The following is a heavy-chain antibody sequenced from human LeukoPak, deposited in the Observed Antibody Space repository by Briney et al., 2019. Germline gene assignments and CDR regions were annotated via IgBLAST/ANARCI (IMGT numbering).Heavy chain of an antibody. CDR2: INHSGST. CDR1: GGSFSGYY. CDR3: ARDRGHSSGSEH. J-gene: IGHJ4*02. V-gene: IGHV4-34*01. Sequence: SETLSLTCAVYGGSFSGYYWSWIRQPPGKGLEWIGEINHSGSTNYNPSLKSRVTISVDTSKNQFSLKLSSVTAADTAVYYCARDRGHSSGSEHWGQGTLVTVSS. D-gene: IGHD1-26*01.